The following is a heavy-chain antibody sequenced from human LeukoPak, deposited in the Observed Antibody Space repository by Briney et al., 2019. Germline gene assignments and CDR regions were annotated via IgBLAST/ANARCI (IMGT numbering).Heavy chain of an antibody. D-gene: IGHD6-19*01. CDR2: INPNGGGT. CDR3: ARENNSGWYRKAAFDY. Sequence: ASVXVSXXXXGXXXTDYYMXWVRQAPGQGLEWMGWINPNGGGTNFAQSFQGRVTMTRDTSISTAYMELSSLRSDDTAIYYCARENNSGWYRKAAFDYWGQGTLVTVTS. J-gene: IGHJ4*02. V-gene: IGHV1-2*02. CDR1: GXXXTDYY.